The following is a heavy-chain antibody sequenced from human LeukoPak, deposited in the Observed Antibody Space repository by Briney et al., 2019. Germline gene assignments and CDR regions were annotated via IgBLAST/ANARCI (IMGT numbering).Heavy chain of an antibody. Sequence: GGSLRLSCAASRFTFSNYAMNWVRQAPGKGLEWVSTISGSGGSTYYADSVKGRSTISRDNSKSTLFLQMNSLRAEDTAVYYCAKDSSSGYYGGFDYWGQGTLVTVSS. CDR2: ISGSGGST. J-gene: IGHJ4*02. CDR1: RFTFSNYA. V-gene: IGHV3-23*01. D-gene: IGHD3-22*01. CDR3: AKDSSSGYYGGFDY.